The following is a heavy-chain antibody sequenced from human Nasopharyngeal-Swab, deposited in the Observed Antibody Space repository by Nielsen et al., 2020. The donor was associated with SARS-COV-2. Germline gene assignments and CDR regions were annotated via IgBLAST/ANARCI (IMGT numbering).Heavy chain of an antibody. CDR3: ASSGYYYDSSGHEGWFDP. J-gene: IGHJ5*02. Sequence: GGSLRLSCAASGFTFSSYGMHWVRQAPGKGLEWVAVIWYDGSNKYYADSVKGRFTISRDNSKNTLYLQMNSLRAEDTAVYYCASSGYYYDSSGHEGWFDPWGQGTLVTVSS. CDR1: GFTFSSYG. V-gene: IGHV3-33*01. D-gene: IGHD3-22*01. CDR2: IWYDGSNK.